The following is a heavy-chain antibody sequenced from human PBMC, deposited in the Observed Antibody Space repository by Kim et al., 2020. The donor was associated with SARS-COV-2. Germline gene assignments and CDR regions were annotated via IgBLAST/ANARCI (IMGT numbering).Heavy chain of an antibody. D-gene: IGHD3-9*01. CDR3: ASELRYFDWLLRPYY. CDR1: GGSISSSSYY. J-gene: IGHJ4*02. Sequence: SETLSLTCTVSGGSISSSSYYWGWIRQPPGKGLEWIGSIYYSGGTYYNPSLKSRVTISVDTSKNQFSLKLSSVTAADTAVYYCASELRYFDWLLRPYYWGQGTLVTVSS. CDR2: IYYSGGT. V-gene: IGHV4-39*01.